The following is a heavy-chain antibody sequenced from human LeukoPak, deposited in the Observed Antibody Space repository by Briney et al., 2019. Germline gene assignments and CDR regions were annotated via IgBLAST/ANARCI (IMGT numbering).Heavy chain of an antibody. CDR3: ASISGYFEY. D-gene: IGHD3-3*01. Sequence: GGSLRLSCEASGFTLSSYSMSWVRQAPGKGLEWVSAIVGSGGTTFYADSVKGRFTISRDNSKNTQYLQMNSLRAEDTAVYYCASISGYFEYWGQGTPVSVSS. CDR1: GFTLSSYS. CDR2: IVGSGGTT. J-gene: IGHJ4*02. V-gene: IGHV3-23*01.